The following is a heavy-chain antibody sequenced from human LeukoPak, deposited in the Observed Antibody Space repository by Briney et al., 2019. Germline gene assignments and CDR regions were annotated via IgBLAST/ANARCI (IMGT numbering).Heavy chain of an antibody. V-gene: IGHV3-7*01. J-gene: IGHJ3*02. CDR2: IKQDGSEK. D-gene: IGHD6-13*01. CDR3: ARGVSWLPGAFDI. CDR1: GFAFSSYW. Sequence: GGSLRLSCAASGFAFSSYWMSWVRQAPGKGLEWVANIKQDGSEKYYVDSVKGRFTISRDNAKNSLYLQMNNLRAEDTAVYYCARGVSWLPGAFDIWGQGTMVTVSS.